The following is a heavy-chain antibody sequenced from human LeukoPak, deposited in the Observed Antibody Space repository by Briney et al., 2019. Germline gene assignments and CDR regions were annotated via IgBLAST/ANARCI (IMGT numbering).Heavy chain of an antibody. CDR2: INPNSGGT. CDR1: GYTFTGYY. V-gene: IGHV1-2*02. J-gene: IGHJ4*02. CDR3: ARNLLCSDPGDY. Sequence: ASVKASCKASGYTFTGYYMHWVRQAPGQGLEWMGWINPNSGGTNYAQKFQGRVTMTRDTSISTAYMELSRLRSDDTAVYYCARNLLCSDPGDYWGQGTLVTVSS. D-gene: IGHD3-10*02.